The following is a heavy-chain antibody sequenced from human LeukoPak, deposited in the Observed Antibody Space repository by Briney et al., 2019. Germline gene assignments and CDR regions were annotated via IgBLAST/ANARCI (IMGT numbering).Heavy chain of an antibody. Sequence: GGSLRLSCAASGFTFSSYAMHWVRQAPGKGLEYVSAISSNGGSTYYANSVKGRFTISRDNSKNTLYLQMGSLRAEDTAVYYCVRDWGYDSSGYWQKYFDTWGQGTLVTVPS. V-gene: IGHV3-64*01. D-gene: IGHD3-22*01. CDR2: ISSNGGST. CDR1: GFTFSSYA. CDR3: VRDWGYDSSGYWQKYFDT. J-gene: IGHJ4*02.